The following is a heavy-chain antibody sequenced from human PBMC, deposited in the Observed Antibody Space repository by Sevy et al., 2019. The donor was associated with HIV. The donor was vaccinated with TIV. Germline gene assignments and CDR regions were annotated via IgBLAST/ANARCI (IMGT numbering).Heavy chain of an antibody. Sequence: GGSLRLSCAASGFSLTPSDMHWVRQAPGKGLEWVAYVRNDGSNKYYADSVRDRFTISRDSPKNPLYLQMNSLRDEDTAIYYCARGRKTTEEWLEELDYYYGLDVWGQGTTVTVSS. CDR1: GFSLTPSD. V-gene: IGHV3-30*02. J-gene: IGHJ6*02. CDR3: ARGRKTTEEWLEELDYYYGLDV. D-gene: IGHD2-8*01. CDR2: VRNDGSNK.